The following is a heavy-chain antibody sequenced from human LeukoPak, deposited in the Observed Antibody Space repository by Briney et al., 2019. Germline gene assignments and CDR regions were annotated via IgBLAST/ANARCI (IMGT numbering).Heavy chain of an antibody. CDR3: AREGGMIFGVVIPFDY. J-gene: IGHJ4*02. Sequence: GRSLRLSCAASGLTFSSYAMHWVRQAPGKGLEWVAVISYDGSNKYYADSVKGRFTISRDNSKNTLYLQMNSLRAEDTAVYYCAREGGMIFGVVIPFDYWGQGTLVTVSS. V-gene: IGHV3-30-3*01. CDR2: ISYDGSNK. D-gene: IGHD3/OR15-3a*01. CDR1: GLTFSSYA.